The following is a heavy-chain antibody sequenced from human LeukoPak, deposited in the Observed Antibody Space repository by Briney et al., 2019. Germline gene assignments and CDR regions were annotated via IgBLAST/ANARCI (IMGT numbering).Heavy chain of an antibody. Sequence: SGPTLLNPTQTLTLTCTFSGFSLSTSSGVGVGWIRQPPGKALEWLALIYWDDDKRYSPSLKTRLTITKDTSKNQVVLRVTNMDPVDTATYYCARSYYPSGSYYDYWGQGTLVTVSS. CDR2: IYWDDDK. D-gene: IGHD3-10*01. V-gene: IGHV2-5*02. J-gene: IGHJ4*02. CDR1: GFSLSTSSGVG. CDR3: ARSYYPSGSYYDY.